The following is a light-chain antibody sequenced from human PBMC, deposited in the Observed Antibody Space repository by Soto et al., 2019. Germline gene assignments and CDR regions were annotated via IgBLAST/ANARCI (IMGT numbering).Light chain of an antibody. J-gene: IGKJ4*01. V-gene: IGKV1-39*01. CDR1: QGISTY. Sequence: DIQMTQSPSSLSASVGDRVTITCRASQGISTYLNWYQQKPGKAPKLLIYAASNLQSGVPSRFSGSGSGTVFTLTISSLQTEDLATYFCQQSYTLSPLTVGGGTKVDIK. CDR2: AAS. CDR3: QQSYTLSPLT.